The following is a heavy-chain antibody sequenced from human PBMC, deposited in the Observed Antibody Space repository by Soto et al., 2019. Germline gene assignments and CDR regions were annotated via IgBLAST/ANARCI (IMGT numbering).Heavy chain of an antibody. CDR3: AKSGYCGTGKFSAFDY. CDR1: GSTFSSFV. Sequence: EEQLLESGGGLLQPGGSLRLSCAASGSTFSSFVMNWVRQPPGEGLEWVSTVSGGGDGTYYADSVKGRFTISRDNSKNTLYLQMNSLRAEDTAVYFCAKSGYCGTGKFSAFDYWGQGTLVTVSS. CDR2: VSGGGDGT. V-gene: IGHV3-23*01. D-gene: IGHD2-15*01. J-gene: IGHJ4*02.